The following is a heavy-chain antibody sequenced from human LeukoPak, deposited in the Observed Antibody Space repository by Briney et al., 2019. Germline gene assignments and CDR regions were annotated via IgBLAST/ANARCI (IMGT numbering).Heavy chain of an antibody. CDR2: ITRDSIYT. V-gene: IGHV3-21*01. CDR1: GFTFNNYN. D-gene: IGHD4-17*01. CDR3: ARDPYNGYYGDDYYYYMDV. Sequence: PGGSLRLSCAASGFTFNNYNMNWVRQTPGKGLEWVSSITRDSIYTFYADSVRGRFTISRDNAKNLLSLQMNSLRAEDTAVYYCARDPYNGYYGDDYYYYMDVWGKGPRSPSP. J-gene: IGHJ6*03.